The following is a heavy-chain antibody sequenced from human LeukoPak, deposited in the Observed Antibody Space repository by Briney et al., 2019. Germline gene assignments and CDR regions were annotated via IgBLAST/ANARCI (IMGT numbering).Heavy chain of an antibody. V-gene: IGHV4-59*01. Sequence: ETLSLTCTVSGGSISSYYWSWIRQPPGKGLEWIGYIYYSGSTNYNPSLTSRVTISVDTSKNQFSLKLSSVTAADTAVYYCARYKPPYCGGDCYSSAFDIWGQGTMVTVSS. CDR2: IYYSGST. J-gene: IGHJ3*02. D-gene: IGHD2-21*02. CDR1: GGSISSYY. CDR3: ARYKPPYCGGDCYSSAFDI.